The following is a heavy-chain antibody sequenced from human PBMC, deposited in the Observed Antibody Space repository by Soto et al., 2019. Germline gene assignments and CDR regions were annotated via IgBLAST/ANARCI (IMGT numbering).Heavy chain of an antibody. CDR3: ARGYCSGGSCYQFDY. D-gene: IGHD2-15*01. Sequence: QVQLVQSGAEVKKPGSSVKVSCKASGGTFSSYTISWVRQAPGQGLEWMGRIIPILGIANYAQKFQGRVTITAYKSTSTAYMELSSLRSEDTAVYYCARGYCSGGSCYQFDYWGQGTLVTVSS. V-gene: IGHV1-69*02. J-gene: IGHJ4*02. CDR2: IIPILGIA. CDR1: GGTFSSYT.